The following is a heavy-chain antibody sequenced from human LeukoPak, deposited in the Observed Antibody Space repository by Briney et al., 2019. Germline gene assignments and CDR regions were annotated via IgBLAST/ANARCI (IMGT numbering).Heavy chain of an antibody. Sequence: GKSLRLSCAASGFTFNKYWMTWVRQAPGKGLERVATIKTDGSQKYYVDSVKGRFSISRDNANNSLYLQLNSLRAEDTAVYYCARDRWGYSYGGDWGQGTLVTVSS. CDR1: GFTFNKYW. D-gene: IGHD5-18*01. CDR3: ARDRWGYSYGGD. CDR2: IKTDGSQK. V-gene: IGHV3-7*01. J-gene: IGHJ4*02.